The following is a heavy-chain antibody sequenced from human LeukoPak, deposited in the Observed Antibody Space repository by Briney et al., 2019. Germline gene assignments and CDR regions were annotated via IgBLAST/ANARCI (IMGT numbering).Heavy chain of an antibody. CDR1: GFPFSRYA. CDR3: ARVVTAAWDWFDP. D-gene: IGHD2-2*01. Sequence: PGGSLRLSCAASGFPFSRYAVNWVRQAPGKGLEWVSSISGDSNYIDYADSLQGRFTISRDNAKNSLYLHMNSLRVDDTAVYYCARVVTAAWDWFDPWGQGTLVTVSS. V-gene: IGHV3-21*01. CDR2: ISGDSNYI. J-gene: IGHJ5*02.